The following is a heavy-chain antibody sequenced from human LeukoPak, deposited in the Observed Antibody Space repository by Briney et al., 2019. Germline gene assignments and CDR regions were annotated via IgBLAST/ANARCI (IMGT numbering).Heavy chain of an antibody. V-gene: IGHV3-74*01. CDR1: GFSFSSYW. Sequence: PGASLRLSCAASGFSFSSYWMHWVRQAPGKGLVWVSRINSDGSSTTYADSVKGRSSISRDNAKNTLYLHMNSLRAEDTGVYYCARAVRAHPPADFWGQGTLVTVSS. D-gene: IGHD3-3*01. CDR2: INSDGSST. CDR3: ARAVRAHPPADF. J-gene: IGHJ4*02.